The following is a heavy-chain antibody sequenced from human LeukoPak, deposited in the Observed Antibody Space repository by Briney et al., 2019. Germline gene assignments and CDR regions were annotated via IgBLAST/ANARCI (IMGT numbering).Heavy chain of an antibody. CDR1: GFTFSNYA. V-gene: IGHV3-23*01. CDR3: ARELYCSSTSCYSFDY. CDR2: ISGSGEYT. Sequence: GGSLRLSCAASGFTFSNYAMSWVRQAPGKGLEWVAVISGSGEYTFYADSMKGRFTISRDNSKNTLYLQMNSLRAEDTAVYYCARELYCSSTSCYSFDYWGQGTLVTVSS. J-gene: IGHJ4*02. D-gene: IGHD2-2*01.